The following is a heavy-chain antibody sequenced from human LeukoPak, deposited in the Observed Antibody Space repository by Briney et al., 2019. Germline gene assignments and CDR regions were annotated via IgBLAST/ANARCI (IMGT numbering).Heavy chain of an antibody. Sequence: GGSLRLSCAASGFTFSSYWMSWVRQAPGKGLEWVAVISYDGSNKYYADSVKGRFTISRDNSKNTLYLQMNSLRAEDTDVYYCARMHIVVVVAATREATFDYWGQGTLVTVSS. CDR3: ARMHIVVVVAATREATFDY. V-gene: IGHV3-30-3*01. D-gene: IGHD2-15*01. J-gene: IGHJ4*02. CDR2: ISYDGSNK. CDR1: GFTFSSYW.